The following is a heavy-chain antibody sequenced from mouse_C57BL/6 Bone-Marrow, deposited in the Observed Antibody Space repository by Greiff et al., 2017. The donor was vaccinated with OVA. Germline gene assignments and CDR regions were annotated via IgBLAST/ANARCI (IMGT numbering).Heavy chain of an antibody. Sequence: QVQLQPSGAELVRPGTSVKVSCKASGYAFTNYLIEWVKQRPGQGLEWIGVINPGSGGTNYNEKFKGKATLTADKSSSTAYMQLSSLTSEDSAVYFCARCRGGYWGQGTTLTVSA. V-gene: IGHV1-54*01. CDR3: ARCRGGY. J-gene: IGHJ2*01. D-gene: IGHD6-1*01. CDR1: GYAFTNYL. CDR2: INPGSGGT.